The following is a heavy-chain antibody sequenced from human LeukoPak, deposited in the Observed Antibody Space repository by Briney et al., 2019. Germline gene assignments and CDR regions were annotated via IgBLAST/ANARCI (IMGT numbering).Heavy chain of an antibody. CDR2: IGTDGDT. CDR1: GFTSSSYD. D-gene: IGHD3-10*01. Sequence: GGSLRLSCAASGFTSSSYDMHWVRQATGKGLEWVSAIGTDGDTFYPGSVKGRFTISRDNAENSLYLQMNSLRAEDTAVYYCAKDKYYYGDYWGQGTLVTVSS. J-gene: IGHJ4*02. CDR3: AKDKYYYGDY. V-gene: IGHV3-13*01.